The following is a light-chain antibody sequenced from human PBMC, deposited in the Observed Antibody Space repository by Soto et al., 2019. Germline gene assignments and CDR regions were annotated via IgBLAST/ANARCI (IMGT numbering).Light chain of an antibody. CDR1: QSIGYW. J-gene: IGKJ1*01. CDR2: DAS. V-gene: IGKV1-5*01. Sequence: DIQVTQSPSALAASVGDRVTITCRASQSIGYWLAWYQQKPGKAPKLLIYDASNLESGVPSRFGGSGSGTEFTLTISSLQPDDFATYYCQQYNSPGTFGQGTKV. CDR3: QQYNSPGT.